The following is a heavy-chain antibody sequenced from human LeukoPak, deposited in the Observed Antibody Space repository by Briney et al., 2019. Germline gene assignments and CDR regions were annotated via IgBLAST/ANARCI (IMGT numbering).Heavy chain of an antibody. CDR1: GFTFSSYA. Sequence: GGSLGLSCAASGFTFSSYATSWVRQAPGKGLEWVSAISGSGGSTYYADSVKGRFTISRDNSKNTLYLQMNSLRAEDTAVYYCAKDRGYSSSWYEDYWGQGTLVTVSS. V-gene: IGHV3-23*01. CDR2: ISGSGGST. D-gene: IGHD6-13*01. J-gene: IGHJ4*02. CDR3: AKDRGYSSSWYEDY.